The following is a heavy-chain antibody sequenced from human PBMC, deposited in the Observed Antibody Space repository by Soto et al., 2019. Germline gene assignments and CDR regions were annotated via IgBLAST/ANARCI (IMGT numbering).Heavy chain of an antibody. CDR1: GFTFSSCW. CDR2: INSDGSST. D-gene: IGHD3-22*01. CDR3: ARESAYYYDSSASWWGY. Sequence: PGGSLRLSCAASGFTFSSCWMHWVRQAPGKGLVWVSRINSDGSSTSYADSVKGRFTISRDNAKNTLYLQMNSLRAEDTAVYYCARESAYYYDSSASWWGYWGQGTLVTVSS. V-gene: IGHV3-74*01. J-gene: IGHJ4*02.